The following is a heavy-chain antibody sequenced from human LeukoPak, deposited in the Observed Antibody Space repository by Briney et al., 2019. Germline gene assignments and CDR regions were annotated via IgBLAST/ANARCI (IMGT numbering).Heavy chain of an antibody. J-gene: IGHJ5*02. CDR3: ARDIAAGNLFDP. Sequence: PGGSLRLSCTASGFTFSSYWMNWGRQAPGKGLEWVANIKQDGSDKHYVDSVKGRFTISRDNAKNSLYLQMNNLRAEDTAVYYCARDIAAGNLFDPWGQGTLVTVSS. D-gene: IGHD6-19*01. CDR1: GFTFSSYW. CDR2: IKQDGSDK. V-gene: IGHV3-7*05.